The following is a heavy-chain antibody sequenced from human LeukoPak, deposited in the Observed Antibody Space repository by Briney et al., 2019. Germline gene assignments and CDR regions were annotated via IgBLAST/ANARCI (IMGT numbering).Heavy chain of an antibody. J-gene: IGHJ5*02. Sequence: ASVKASCKPSGYTFTGYYMHWVRQAPGQRLEWMGWSNPKSCGTNYPQKCQGTLTMNKDTSISTAYMELSRLRSDDTAVYYCARGEYDFWSGLPFDPWGQGTLVTVSS. CDR1: GYTFTGYY. V-gene: IGHV1-2*02. CDR3: ARGEYDFWSGLPFDP. D-gene: IGHD3-3*01. CDR2: SNPKSCGT.